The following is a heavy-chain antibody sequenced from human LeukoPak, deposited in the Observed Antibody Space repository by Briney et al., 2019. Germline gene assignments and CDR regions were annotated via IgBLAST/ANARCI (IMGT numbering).Heavy chain of an antibody. D-gene: IGHD5-18*01. CDR3: AKDDPGSYGPDDLDY. Sequence: PGGSLRLSCAASGFTFSNYWMHWVRQAPGKGLVWVSRINSDGINTSYADSVKGRFTISRDNAKNTLNLQMNSLRAEDTAVYYCAKDDPGSYGPDDLDYWGQGTLVTVSS. CDR2: INSDGINT. V-gene: IGHV3-74*01. CDR1: GFTFSNYW. J-gene: IGHJ4*02.